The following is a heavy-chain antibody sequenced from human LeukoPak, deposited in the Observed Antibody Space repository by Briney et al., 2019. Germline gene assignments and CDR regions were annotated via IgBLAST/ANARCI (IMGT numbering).Heavy chain of an antibody. CDR3: AKGVSRNWFDP. D-gene: IGHD3-3*02. CDR1: GFTFSSYS. CDR2: ISAGGGTT. J-gene: IGHJ5*02. V-gene: IGHV3-23*01. Sequence: PGGSLRLSCAASGFTFSSYSMNWVRQAPGKGLEWVSVISAGGGTTYYADSVKGRFTVSRDNSKNTLYLQMNSLRAEDTAVYYCAKGVSRNWFDPWGQGTLVTVSS.